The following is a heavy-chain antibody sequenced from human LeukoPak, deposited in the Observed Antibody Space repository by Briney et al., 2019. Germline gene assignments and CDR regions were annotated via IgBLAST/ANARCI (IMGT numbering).Heavy chain of an antibody. Sequence: GGSLRLSCEGSGFTFSNYWMGWVRQAPGKGLQWVANIKTDGSNKNYADSVKGRFTISRDNSKNTLYLQMNSLRAEDTAVYYCAKDSSSSWFGGDSKWGQGTLVTVSS. D-gene: IGHD6-13*01. CDR3: AKDSSSSWFGGDSK. J-gene: IGHJ4*02. CDR1: GFTFSNYW. V-gene: IGHV3-7*01. CDR2: IKTDGSNK.